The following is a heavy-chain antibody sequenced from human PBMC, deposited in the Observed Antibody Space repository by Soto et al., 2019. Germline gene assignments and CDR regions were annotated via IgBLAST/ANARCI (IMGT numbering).Heavy chain of an antibody. V-gene: IGHV3-33*01. CDR1: GFTFSSYG. J-gene: IGHJ4*02. D-gene: IGHD3-10*01. CDR3: ARETYYYGSGSSYYFDY. Sequence: GGSLRLSCAASGFTFSSYGMHWVRQAPGKGLEWVAVIWYDGSNKYYADSVKGRFTISRDNSKNTLYLQMNSLRAEDTAVYYCARETYYYGSGSSYYFDYWGQGTLVTVSS. CDR2: IWYDGSNK.